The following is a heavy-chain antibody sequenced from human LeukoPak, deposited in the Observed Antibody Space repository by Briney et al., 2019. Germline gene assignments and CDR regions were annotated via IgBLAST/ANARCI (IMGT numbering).Heavy chain of an antibody. CDR1: GGTFSSYA. Sequence: ASVKVSCKASGGTFSSYAISWVRQAPGQGLEWMGRIIPIFGTANYAQKFQGRVAITTDESTSTAYMELSSLRSEDTAVYYCAIAEGGYSYGHLSFDYWGQGTWSPAPQ. CDR3: AIAEGGYSYGHLSFDY. CDR2: IIPIFGTA. J-gene: IGHJ4*02. V-gene: IGHV1-69*05. D-gene: IGHD5-18*01.